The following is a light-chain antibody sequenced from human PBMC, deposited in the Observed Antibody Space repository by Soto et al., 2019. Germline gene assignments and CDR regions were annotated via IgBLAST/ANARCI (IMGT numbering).Light chain of an antibody. CDR1: SSDVGGYNY. J-gene: IGLJ1*01. V-gene: IGLV2-11*01. Sequence: QSALTQPRSVSGSPGQSVTISCTGTSSDVGGYNYVSWYQQHPGKPPKVMIYDVSERPSGVPDRFSGSKSGNTASLTISGLQAEDEADYYCCSYAGIPRYVLGTGTKLTVL. CDR3: CSYAGIPRYV. CDR2: DVS.